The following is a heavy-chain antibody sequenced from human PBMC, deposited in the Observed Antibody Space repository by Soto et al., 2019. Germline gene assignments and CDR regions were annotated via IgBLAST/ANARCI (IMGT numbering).Heavy chain of an antibody. D-gene: IGHD2-2*01. CDR3: ARPLGPAAMSGAFDI. CDR1: GGTFSSYA. Sequence: ASVKVSCKASGGTFSSYAISWVRQAPGQGLEWMGGIIPIFGTANYAQKFQGRVTITADESTSTAYMELSSLRSEDTAVYYCARPLGPAAMSGAFDIWGQGTMVTVS. CDR2: IIPIFGTA. V-gene: IGHV1-69*13. J-gene: IGHJ3*02.